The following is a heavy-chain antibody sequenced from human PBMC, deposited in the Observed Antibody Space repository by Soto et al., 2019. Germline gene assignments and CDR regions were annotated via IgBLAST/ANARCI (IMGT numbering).Heavy chain of an antibody. CDR1: GYSFTSYW. Sequence: GESLKISCKGSGYSFTSYWIGWVRQMPGKGLEWMGIIYPGDSDTRYSPSFQGQVTISADKSISTAYLQWSSLKALDTAMYYCARLSPQIVVVPAAIYYYYYGMDVWGQGTTVTVSS. D-gene: IGHD2-2*01. CDR3: ARLSPQIVVVPAAIYYYYYGMDV. V-gene: IGHV5-51*01. J-gene: IGHJ6*02. CDR2: IYPGDSDT.